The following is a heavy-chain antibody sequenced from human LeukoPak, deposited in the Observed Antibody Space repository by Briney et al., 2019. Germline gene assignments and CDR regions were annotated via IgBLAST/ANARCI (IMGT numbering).Heavy chain of an antibody. Sequence: PGGSLRLSCVASGFIFDNYALSWVRQAPGKGLEWVSGISGSADNTYYADSVKGRFTISRDNSKNTPYLQMNSLRAEDTAVYYCAKLPGRAADYWGQGTLVTVSS. V-gene: IGHV3-23*01. J-gene: IGHJ4*02. CDR3: AKLPGRAADY. CDR1: GFIFDNYA. CDR2: ISGSADNT.